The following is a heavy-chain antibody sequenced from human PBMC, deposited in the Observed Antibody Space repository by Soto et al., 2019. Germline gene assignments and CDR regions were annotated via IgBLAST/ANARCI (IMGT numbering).Heavy chain of an antibody. CDR1: GFTFSNFA. Sequence: QVQLVESGGGVVQPGRSLRLSCAASGFTFSNFAIHWLRQAPGKGLEWVAVMSYDGSEKYYADSVKGRFTISRDNSKNTLDLQMSSLRGDDTALYYCAREHGDGGHVHSYGEPDHWGQGTLVIVSS. CDR3: AREHGDGGHVHSYGEPDH. J-gene: IGHJ4*02. V-gene: IGHV3-30-3*01. CDR2: MSYDGSEK. D-gene: IGHD5-18*01.